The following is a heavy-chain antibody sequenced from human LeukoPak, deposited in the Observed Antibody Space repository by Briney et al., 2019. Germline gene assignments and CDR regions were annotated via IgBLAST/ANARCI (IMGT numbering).Heavy chain of an antibody. D-gene: IGHD3-9*01. V-gene: IGHV3-7*01. J-gene: IGHJ4*02. CDR3: ARPVLRYFDWLLFPFDY. CDR2: IKQDGSEK. CDR1: GFTFSSYW. Sequence: GGSLRLSCAASGFTFSSYWMSWVRQAPGKGLEWVANIKQDGSEKYYVDSVKGRFTISRDNAKNSLYLQMNSLRAEDTAVYYCARPVLRYFDWLLFPFDYWGQGTLVTVSS.